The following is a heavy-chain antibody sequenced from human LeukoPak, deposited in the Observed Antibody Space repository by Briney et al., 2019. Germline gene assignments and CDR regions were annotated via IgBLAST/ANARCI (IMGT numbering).Heavy chain of an antibody. J-gene: IGHJ4*02. CDR1: GFTFSSYA. CDR3: ARGTNYGGRTNLFDY. CDR2: ISYDGSNK. Sequence: PGGSLRLSCAASGFTFSSYAMHWVRQAPGKGLEWVAVISYDGSNKYYADSVKGRFTISRDNAKNSLYLQMNSLRAEDTAVYYCARGTNYGGRTNLFDYWGQGTLVTVSS. D-gene: IGHD4-23*01. V-gene: IGHV3-30-3*01.